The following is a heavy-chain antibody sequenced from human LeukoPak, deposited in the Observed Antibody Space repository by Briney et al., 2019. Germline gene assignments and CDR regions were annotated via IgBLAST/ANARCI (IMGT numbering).Heavy chain of an antibody. CDR2: IYYSGST. J-gene: IGHJ4*02. Sequence: KPSQTLSLPCTVSGGSISSGGYYWSWIRQHPGKGLEWIGYIYYSGSTYYNPSLKSRVTISVDTSKNQFSLKLSSVTAADTAVYYCARGKRSGYYFDYWGQGTLVTVSS. D-gene: IGHD3-22*01. CDR1: GGSISSGGYY. V-gene: IGHV4-31*03. CDR3: ARGKRSGYYFDY.